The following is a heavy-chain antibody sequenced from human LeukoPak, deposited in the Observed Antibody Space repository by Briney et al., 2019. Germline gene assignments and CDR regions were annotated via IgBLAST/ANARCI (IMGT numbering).Heavy chain of an antibody. CDR3: ARENPPHGAFDI. J-gene: IGHJ3*02. CDR2: ISSNGGST. Sequence: GGSLRLSCAASGFTFSSYAMHWVRQAPGKGLEYVSAISSNGGSTYYANSVKGRFTISRDNSKNTLYLQMGSLRAEDMAVYYCARENPPHGAFDIWGQGTMLTVSS. V-gene: IGHV3-64*01. CDR1: GFTFSSYA.